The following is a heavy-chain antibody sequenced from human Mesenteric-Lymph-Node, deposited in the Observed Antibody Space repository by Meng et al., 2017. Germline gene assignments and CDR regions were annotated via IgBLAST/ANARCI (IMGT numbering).Heavy chain of an antibody. D-gene: IGHD3-22*01. CDR3: ARDVGSGYSDAFDI. V-gene: IGHV3-7*01. CDR2: IKQDGSEK. J-gene: IGHJ3*02. Sequence: GESLKISCAASGFTFSSYWMSWVRQAPGKGLEWVANIKQDGSEKYYVDSVKGRFTISRDNAKNSLYLQMNSLRAEDTAVYYCARDVGSGYSDAFDIWGQGTMVTVSS. CDR1: GFTFSSYW.